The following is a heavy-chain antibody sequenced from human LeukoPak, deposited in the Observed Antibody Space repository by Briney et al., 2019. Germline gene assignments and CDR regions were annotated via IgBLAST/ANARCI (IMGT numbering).Heavy chain of an antibody. CDR2: INWNGGSI. Sequence: GGSLRLSCAASGFTFDDYGMTWVRQGPGKGLEWVSGINWNGGSIGYADSVKGRFTISRDNAKNSLYLQMNSLRAEDTALYYCARGRDWGVTSFDYWGQGILVTVSS. CDR3: ARGRDWGVTSFDY. J-gene: IGHJ4*02. V-gene: IGHV3-20*04. CDR1: GFTFDDYG. D-gene: IGHD7-27*01.